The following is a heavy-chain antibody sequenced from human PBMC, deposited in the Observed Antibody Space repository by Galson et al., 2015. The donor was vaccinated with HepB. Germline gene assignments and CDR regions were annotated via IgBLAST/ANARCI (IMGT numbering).Heavy chain of an antibody. Sequence: SVKVSCKASGYTFTTYYMHWVRQAPGQGLEWMGIINPSGGSTSYAQKFQGRVTMTRDTSTSTVYMELSSLRSEDTAVYYCAMTTQNVDYFDYWGQGTLVTVSS. CDR3: AMTTQNVDYFDY. D-gene: IGHD4-11*01. J-gene: IGHJ4*02. CDR1: GYTFTTYY. CDR2: INPSGGST. V-gene: IGHV1-46*01.